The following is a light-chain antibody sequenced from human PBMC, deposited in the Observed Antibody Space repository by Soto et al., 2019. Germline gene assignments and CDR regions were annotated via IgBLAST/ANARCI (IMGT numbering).Light chain of an antibody. V-gene: IGKV3D-20*01. CDR2: GAS. J-gene: IGKJ2*01. CDR1: QSGPTTS. CDR3: QLYGDSPPYT. Sequence: VLTQSPVTLSLSPGERFTLSCGATQSGPTTSIVWYQHRPGLAPRLLVDGASRRATGIPDRFSGGGSHLIISRLEPEDFAVYHCQLYGDSPPYTFGQGTKVEIK.